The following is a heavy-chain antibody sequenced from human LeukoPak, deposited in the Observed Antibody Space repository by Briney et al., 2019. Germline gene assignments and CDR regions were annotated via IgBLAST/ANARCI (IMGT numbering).Heavy chain of an antibody. J-gene: IGHJ3*02. CDR3: ARHLFDSSGYLHDAFDM. CDR1: GFTFSSYW. V-gene: IGHV3-7*01. D-gene: IGHD3-22*01. Sequence: GGSLRLSCAASGFTFSSYWMSWVRQAPGKGLEWVANIKQDGSEKYYVDSVKGRFTISRDNAKNSLYLQMTSLRAEDTAVYYCARHLFDSSGYLHDAFDMWGQGTMVTVSS. CDR2: IKQDGSEK.